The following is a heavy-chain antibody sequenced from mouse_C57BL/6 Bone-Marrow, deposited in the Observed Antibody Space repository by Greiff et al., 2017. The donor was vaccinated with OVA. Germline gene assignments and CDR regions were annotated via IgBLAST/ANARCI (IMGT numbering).Heavy chain of an antibody. CDR1: GYTFTSYW. D-gene: IGHD3-2*02. Sequence: QVQLQQPGAELVKPGASVKVSCKASGYTFTSYWMHWVKQRPGQGLEWIGRIHPSDSDTNYNQKFKGKATLTVDKSSSPAYMQLSSLTSEDSAVYFCAIYPPTHLRLPSYYTMDYSGQGTSVTVSS. V-gene: IGHV1-74*01. J-gene: IGHJ4*01. CDR3: AIYPPTHLRLPSYYTMDY. CDR2: IHPSDSDT.